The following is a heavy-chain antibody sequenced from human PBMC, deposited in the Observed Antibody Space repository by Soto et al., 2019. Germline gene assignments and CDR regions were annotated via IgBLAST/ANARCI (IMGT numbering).Heavy chain of an antibody. CDR2: MYHSGST. Sequence: PSETLSLTCAVSGGSISSGGYSWSWIRQPPGKGLECIGYMYHSGSTYYSPSLKSRVTISIDRSKNQFSLKLSSVTAADTAVYYCARDKITGLFDYWGQGTLVTVSS. CDR3: ARDKITGLFDY. V-gene: IGHV4-30-2*01. J-gene: IGHJ4*02. CDR1: GGSISSGGYS. D-gene: IGHD2-8*02.